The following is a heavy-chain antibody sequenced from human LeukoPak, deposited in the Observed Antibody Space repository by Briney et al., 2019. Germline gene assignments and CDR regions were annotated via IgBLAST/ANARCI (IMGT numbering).Heavy chain of an antibody. CDR1: GFTFSSYE. J-gene: IGHJ6*02. Sequence: PGGSLRLSCAASGFTFSSYEMNWVRQAPGKGLEWVSYISSSGSTIYYADSVKGRFTISRDNAKSSLYLQMNSLRAEDTAVYYCARDGGYCSGGSCYSGEYYYYGMDVWGQGTTVTVSS. CDR2: ISSSGSTI. D-gene: IGHD2-15*01. CDR3: ARDGGYCSGGSCYSGEYYYYGMDV. V-gene: IGHV3-48*03.